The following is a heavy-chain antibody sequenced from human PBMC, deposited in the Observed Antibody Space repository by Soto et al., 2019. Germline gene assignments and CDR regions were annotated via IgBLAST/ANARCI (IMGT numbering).Heavy chain of an antibody. CDR3: ARWPQPRYTADPYAVDV. CDR2: IVPSLDTT. D-gene: IGHD3-16*02. CDR1: GGTFSSSG. Sequence: QVHLVQSGTEVKKPGSSVKVSCKASGGTFSSSGFSWVRQAPGQGLEWMGMIVPSLDTTNYAQKFQASVTITADEVTSQAYMELRSLRSEDTAVYYCARWPQPRYTADPYAVDVWGQGTRVIVSS. J-gene: IGHJ6*02. V-gene: IGHV1-69*11.